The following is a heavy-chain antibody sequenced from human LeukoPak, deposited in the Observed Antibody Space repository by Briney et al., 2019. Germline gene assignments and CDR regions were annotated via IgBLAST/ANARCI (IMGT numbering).Heavy chain of an antibody. CDR1: GFTFGPYT. V-gene: IGHV3-48*04. J-gene: IGHJ4*02. Sequence: GGSLRLSCAASGFTFGPYTMNWVRQAPGKGPEWVSYISSSSDTIYYADSVKGRFTISRDNAKNSLYLQMNSLRAEVTAVYYCASGMRVGPNIWGQGTLVTVSS. CDR3: ASGMRVGPNI. D-gene: IGHD1-26*01. CDR2: ISSSSDTI.